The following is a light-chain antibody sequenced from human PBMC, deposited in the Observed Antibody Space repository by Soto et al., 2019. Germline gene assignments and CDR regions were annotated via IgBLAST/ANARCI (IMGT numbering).Light chain of an antibody. V-gene: IGLV4-69*01. CDR2: LNSDGSH. Sequence: QPVLTQSPSASASLGASVKLTCTLSRGHSSYAIAWHQQQPEKGPRYLMKLNSDGSHRKGDGIPDRFSGSSSGAERYLTISILQSEDEADYYCQTWGSGIRVVFGGGTKLTVL. CDR1: RGHSSYA. J-gene: IGLJ2*01. CDR3: QTWGSGIRVV.